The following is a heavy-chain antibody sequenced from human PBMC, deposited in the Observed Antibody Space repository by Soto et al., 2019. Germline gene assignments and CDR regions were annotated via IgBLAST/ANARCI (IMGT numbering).Heavy chain of an antibody. V-gene: IGHV3-13*01. J-gene: IGHJ6*03. D-gene: IGHD3-10*01. CDR3: ARANYYGSGSYYGPYYYYMDV. CDR1: GFTFSSYD. CDR2: IGTAGDT. Sequence: GGSLRLSCAAPGFTFSSYDIHWVRPATGKSLECVSAIGTAGDTYYLGSVKGRSTISRENAKNSLYLQMNSLRAGDTAVYYCARANYYGSGSYYGPYYYYMDVWGKGTTVTVSS.